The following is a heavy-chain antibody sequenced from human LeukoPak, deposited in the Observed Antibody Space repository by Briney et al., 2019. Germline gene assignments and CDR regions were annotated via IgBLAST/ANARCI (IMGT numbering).Heavy chain of an antibody. D-gene: IGHD4-17*01. CDR3: AKDSGGDYVYWEIDY. CDR2: ISGSGGST. V-gene: IGHV3-23*01. Sequence: QPGGTLRLSCAASGFTFSSYGMSWVRQAPGKGLEWVSAISGSGGSTYYADSVKGRFTISRDNSKNTLYLQMNSLRAEDTAVYYCAKDSGGDYVYWEIDYWGQGTLVTVSS. J-gene: IGHJ4*02. CDR1: GFTFSSYG.